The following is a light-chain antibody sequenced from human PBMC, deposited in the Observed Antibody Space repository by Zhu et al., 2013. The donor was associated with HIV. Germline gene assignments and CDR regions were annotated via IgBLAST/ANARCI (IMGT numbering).Light chain of an antibody. CDR3: QQYGSSLCS. CDR1: QSVSSSY. CDR2: GAS. V-gene: IGKV3-20*01. Sequence: EIVLTQSPGTLSLSPGERATLSCRASQSVSSSYLARYQQKPGQAPRLLIYGASSRATGIPDRFSGSGSGTDFTLTISRLEPEDFAVYYCQQYGSSLCSFGQGTKLEIK. J-gene: IGKJ2*04.